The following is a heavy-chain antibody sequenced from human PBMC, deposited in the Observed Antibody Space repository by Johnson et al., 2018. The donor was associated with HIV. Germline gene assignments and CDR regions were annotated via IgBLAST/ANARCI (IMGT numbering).Heavy chain of an antibody. CDR3: TRNLVGEGAFDI. Sequence: VQLVESGGGVVQPGGSLRLSCAVSGFTFDDYGMSWVRQAPGKGLEWVSGINWNGDSILYADSVKGRFTISRDNAKNSLYLQMNSLRAEDTALYYCTRNLVGEGAFDIWGQGTMVTVSS. V-gene: IGHV3-20*04. CDR2: INWNGDSI. D-gene: IGHD3-10*01. CDR1: GFTFDDYG. J-gene: IGHJ3*02.